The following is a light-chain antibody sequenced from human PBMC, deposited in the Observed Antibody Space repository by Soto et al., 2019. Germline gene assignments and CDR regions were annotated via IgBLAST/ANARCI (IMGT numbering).Light chain of an antibody. Sequence: DIQRTQSPPSLSASVGDRVTITCQASQDIGNSLNWFQHKPGKAPNLVIYDAYNLEIRVPSRFSESVCGTDINFPITSLRPEDIATYNCQKSEHPPLFRPQPKVESK. CDR1: QDIGNS. V-gene: IGKV1-33*01. CDR2: DAY. CDR3: QKSEHPPL. J-gene: IGKJ3*01.